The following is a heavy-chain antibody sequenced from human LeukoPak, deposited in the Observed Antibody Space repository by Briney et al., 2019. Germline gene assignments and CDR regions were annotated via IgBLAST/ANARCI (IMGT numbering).Heavy chain of an antibody. CDR3: ARVIWFGAVFDY. J-gene: IGHJ4*02. CDR1: GGSISGSSYY. CDR2: IYTSGST. V-gene: IGHV4-61*02. D-gene: IGHD3-10*01. Sequence: SETLSLTCTVSGGSISGSSYYWSWIRQPAGKGLEWIGRIYTSGSTNYNPSLESRVTISLDTSKNQFSLKMNSVTAADTAVYYCARVIWFGAVFDYWGQGTLVTVSS.